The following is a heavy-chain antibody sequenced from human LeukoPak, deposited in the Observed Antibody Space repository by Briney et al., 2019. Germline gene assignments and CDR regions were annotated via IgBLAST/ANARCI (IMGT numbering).Heavy chain of an antibody. V-gene: IGHV3-30*02. D-gene: IGHD1-26*01. CDR3: AKDKSGSYYPDAFDV. J-gene: IGHJ3*01. CDR2: IRYGGSNK. Sequence: GGSLRLSCAASGFTFSSYGMHWVRQVPGKGLEWVAFIRYGGSNKDYADSVKGRFTISRDNSKNTLYLQMNSPRAEDTAVYYCAKDKSGSYYPDAFDVWGQGTMVTVSS. CDR1: GFTFSSYG.